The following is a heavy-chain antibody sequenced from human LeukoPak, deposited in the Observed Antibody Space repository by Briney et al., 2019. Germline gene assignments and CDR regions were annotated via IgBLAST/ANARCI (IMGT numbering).Heavy chain of an antibody. CDR3: ARVSGGYDSLEY. J-gene: IGHJ4*02. CDR1: GGTFSSYA. V-gene: IGHV1-69*13. D-gene: IGHD5-12*01. Sequence: ASVKVSCKASGGTFSSYAISWVRQAPGQGLEWMGGIIPIFGTANYAQKFQGRVTITADESTSTAYMELSSLRSEDTAVYYCARVSGGYDSLEYWGQGTLVTVSS. CDR2: IIPIFGTA.